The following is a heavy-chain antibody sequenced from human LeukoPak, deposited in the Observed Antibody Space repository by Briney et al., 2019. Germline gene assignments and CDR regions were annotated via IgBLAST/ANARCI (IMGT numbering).Heavy chain of an antibody. D-gene: IGHD3-22*01. J-gene: IGHJ4*02. Sequence: PGGSLRLSCAASGFTFDDYAMHWVRQAPGKGLEWVSGISWNSGSIGYADSVKGRFTISRDNAKNSLYLQMNSLRAEDTALYYCAKDSSVYYDSSGLDYWGQGTLVTVSS. CDR2: ISWNSGSI. CDR1: GFTFDDYA. CDR3: AKDSSVYYDSSGLDY. V-gene: IGHV3-9*01.